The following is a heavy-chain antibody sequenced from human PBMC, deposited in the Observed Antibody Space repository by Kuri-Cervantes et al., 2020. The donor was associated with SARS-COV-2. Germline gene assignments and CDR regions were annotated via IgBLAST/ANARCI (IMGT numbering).Heavy chain of an antibody. Sequence: SVKVSCKASGGTFSSYAISWVRQAPGQGLEWMGVINPIFCTTNYAQKFQGRVTITADESPSTAYMELSSLRTEDTAVYYWARNHRALTSYYYYYMDVWGKGTTVTVSS. J-gene: IGHJ6*03. CDR2: INPIFCTT. D-gene: IGHD1-14*01. CDR3: ARNHRALTSYYYYYMDV. V-gene: IGHV1-69*13. CDR1: GGTFSSYA.